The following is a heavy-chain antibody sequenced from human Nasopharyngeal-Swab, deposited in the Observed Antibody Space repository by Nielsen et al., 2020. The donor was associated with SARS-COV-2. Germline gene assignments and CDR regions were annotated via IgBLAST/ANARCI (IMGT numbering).Heavy chain of an antibody. J-gene: IGHJ6*02. V-gene: IGHV4-59*01. CDR2: IYYSGST. Sequence: WIRQPPGKGLEWIGYIYYSGSTNYNPSLKSRVTISVDTSKNQFSLKLSSVTAADTAVYYCARGRGVAARRDYYCYGMDVWGQGTTVTVSS. CDR3: ARGRGVAARRDYYCYGMDV. D-gene: IGHD6-6*01.